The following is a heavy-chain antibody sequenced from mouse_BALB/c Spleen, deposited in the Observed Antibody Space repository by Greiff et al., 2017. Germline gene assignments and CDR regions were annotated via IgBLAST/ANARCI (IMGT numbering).Heavy chain of an antibody. V-gene: IGHV14-3*02. CDR2: IDPANGNT. Sequence: EVKLVESGAELVKPGASVKLSCTASGFNIKDTYMHWVKQRPEQGLEWIGRIDPANGNTKYDPKFQGKATITADTSSNTAYLQLSSLTSEDTAVYYCARKITFDYWGQGTTLTVSS. D-gene: IGHD2-4*01. CDR3: ARKITFDY. J-gene: IGHJ2*01. CDR1: GFNIKDTY.